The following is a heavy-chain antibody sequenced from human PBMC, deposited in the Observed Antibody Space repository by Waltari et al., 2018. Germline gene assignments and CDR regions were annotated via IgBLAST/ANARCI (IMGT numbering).Heavy chain of an antibody. CDR1: GFSLSNARMG. D-gene: IGHD6-19*01. Sequence: QVTLKESGPVLVKPTETLTLTCPVSGFSLSNARMGVSWIRQPPGKALEWLAHIFSNDEKAYSTSLKSRLTISKDTSKSQVVLTMTNMDPVDTATYYCVRIGSGWYFDPWGQGTLVTVSS. J-gene: IGHJ5*02. CDR2: IFSNDEK. V-gene: IGHV2-26*01. CDR3: VRIGSGWYFDP.